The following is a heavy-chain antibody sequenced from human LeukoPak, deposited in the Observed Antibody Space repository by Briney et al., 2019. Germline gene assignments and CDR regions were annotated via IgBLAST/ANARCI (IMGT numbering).Heavy chain of an antibody. CDR2: IYDSGTT. J-gene: IGHJ4*02. V-gene: IGHV3-53*01. CDR3: ARDWGKTVGFEY. D-gene: IGHD3-16*01. CDR1: GFTVSNNY. Sequence: AGNLRLSSAAYGFTVSNNYMSWLRQAQGQGLEWVSVIYDSGTTFYADFVKGRFTISRDNSKNTLYLQMNSLRAEDTAVYYCARDWGKTVGFEYWGQGTLVTVSS.